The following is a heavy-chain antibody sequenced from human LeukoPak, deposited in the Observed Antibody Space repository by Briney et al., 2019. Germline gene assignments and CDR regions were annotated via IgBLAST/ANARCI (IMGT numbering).Heavy chain of an antibody. V-gene: IGHV1-69*13. J-gene: IGHJ4*02. CDR3: ARGVVAVAGSFDY. CDR2: IIPIFGTA. D-gene: IGHD6-19*01. Sequence: ASVKVSCKASGGTFSSYAISWVRQAPGQGLEWMGGIIPIFGTANYAQKFQGRVTITADESTSTAYVELSSLRSEDTAVYYCARGVVAVAGSFDYWGQGTLVTVSS. CDR1: GGTFSSYA.